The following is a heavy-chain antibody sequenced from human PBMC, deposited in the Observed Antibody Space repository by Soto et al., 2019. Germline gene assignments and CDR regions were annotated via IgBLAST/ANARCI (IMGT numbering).Heavy chain of an antibody. CDR2: ISAYNGNT. Sequence: ASVKVSCKASGYTFTSYGISWVRQAPGQGLEWMGWISAYNGNTNYAQKLRGRVTMTTDTSTSTAHMELRSLRSDDTAVYYCARDIKGWFGELWNWFDPWGQGTLVTVSS. CDR3: ARDIKGWFGELWNWFDP. CDR1: GYTFTSYG. D-gene: IGHD3-10*01. V-gene: IGHV1-18*01. J-gene: IGHJ5*02.